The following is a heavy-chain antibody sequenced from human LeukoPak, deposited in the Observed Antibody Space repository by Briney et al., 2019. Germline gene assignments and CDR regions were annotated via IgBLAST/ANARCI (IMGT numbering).Heavy chain of an antibody. CDR2: VYYSGST. V-gene: IGHV4-59*01. Sequence: SETLSLTCTVSGGSISRDYWGWIRQAPGKGLEWIGYVYYSGSTNYNPSLKSRVTISVDTSKNQFSLKLSSVTAADTAVYYCARGALMVDTAMDPTYYFDYWGQGTLVTVSS. D-gene: IGHD5-18*01. CDR1: GGSISRDY. CDR3: ARGALMVDTAMDPTYYFDY. J-gene: IGHJ4*02.